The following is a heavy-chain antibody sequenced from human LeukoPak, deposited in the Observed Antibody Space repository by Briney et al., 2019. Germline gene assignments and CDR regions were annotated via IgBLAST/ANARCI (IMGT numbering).Heavy chain of an antibody. Sequence: GGTLRLSCAASGFTFSSYGMSWVRQAPGKGLEWVSTISATGANTYYADSVKGRFTISRDNSKSTLYLQMNSLRVEDVAVYYCAKRRYDTSSLDWFDPWGQGTLVTVSS. CDR3: AKRRYDTSSLDWFDP. J-gene: IGHJ5*02. V-gene: IGHV3-23*01. CDR1: GFTFSSYG. CDR2: ISATGANT. D-gene: IGHD6-13*01.